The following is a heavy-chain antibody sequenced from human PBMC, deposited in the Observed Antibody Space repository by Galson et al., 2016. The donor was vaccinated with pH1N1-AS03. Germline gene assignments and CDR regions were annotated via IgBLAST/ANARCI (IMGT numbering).Heavy chain of an antibody. D-gene: IGHD1-14*01. CDR1: GFTFNKHV. Sequence: SLRLSCAASGFTFNKHVMHWVRQAPGKGLEWVAFIWSDWTDDIKKEYADSVKGRFTISRDNAKNTLYLQMNSLRVEDTGVDYCAKEENPPEGGIDIWGQGAMVTVSS. J-gene: IGHJ3*02. V-gene: IGHV3-30*02. CDR3: AKEENPPEGGIDI. CDR2: IWSDWTDDIKK.